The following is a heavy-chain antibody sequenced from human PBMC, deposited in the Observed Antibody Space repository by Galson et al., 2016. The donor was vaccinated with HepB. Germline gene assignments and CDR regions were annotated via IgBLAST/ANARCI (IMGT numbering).Heavy chain of an antibody. V-gene: IGHV3-33*08. D-gene: IGHD5-12*01. CDR1: GFSISIYS. J-gene: IGHJ6*02. CDR2: IYYDGSNK. CDR3: ARGRWIMDV. Sequence: SLRLSCAASGFSISIYSMNWVRQAPGKGLEWVALIYYDGSNKYCADSVKGRFTISRDNSYNTLYLQMNSLRAEDTAVYYCARGRWIMDVWGQGTTVTVSS.